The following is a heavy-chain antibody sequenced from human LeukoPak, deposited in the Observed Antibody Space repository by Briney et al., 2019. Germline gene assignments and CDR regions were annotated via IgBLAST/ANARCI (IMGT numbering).Heavy chain of an antibody. CDR3: ARGWGYDFWSDIYYFDY. CDR2: INPNSGGT. V-gene: IGHV1-2*02. Sequence: ASVKVSCKASGYTFTGYYMHWVRQAPGQGLEWMGWINPNSGGTNYAQKFQGRVTMTRDTSISTAYMELSRLRSDDTAVYYCARGWGYDFWSDIYYFDYWDQGTLVTVSS. J-gene: IGHJ4*02. D-gene: IGHD3-3*01. CDR1: GYTFTGYY.